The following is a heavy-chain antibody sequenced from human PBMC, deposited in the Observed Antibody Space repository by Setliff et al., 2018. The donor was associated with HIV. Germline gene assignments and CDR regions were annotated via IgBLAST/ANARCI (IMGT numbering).Heavy chain of an antibody. CDR2: INPILGIT. V-gene: IGHV1-69*10. J-gene: IGHJ4*02. CDR1: RATLTSYS. CDR3: ARDGDGYNRNYYFDY. Sequence: SVKVSCKASRATLTSYSFSWVRQVPGQGLEWMGRINPILGITNYAQKFQGRVTITADKSTSTAYMELSSLRSEDTAVYYCARDGDGYNRNYYFDYWGQGTLVTVSS. D-gene: IGHD5-12*01.